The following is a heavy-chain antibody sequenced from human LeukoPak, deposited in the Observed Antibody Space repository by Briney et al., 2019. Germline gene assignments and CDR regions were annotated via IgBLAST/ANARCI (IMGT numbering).Heavy chain of an antibody. Sequence: GGSLRLSCAASGFTFSGSAMHWVRQASGKGLEWVGRIRSKTNNYATAYAASVKGRFTISRDDSKNTAYLQMNSLKTEDTAVYYCTTDGRALAGYWGQGTLVTVSS. CDR1: GFTFSGSA. CDR3: TTDGRALAGY. CDR2: IRSKTNNYAT. D-gene: IGHD5-24*01. V-gene: IGHV3-73*01. J-gene: IGHJ4*02.